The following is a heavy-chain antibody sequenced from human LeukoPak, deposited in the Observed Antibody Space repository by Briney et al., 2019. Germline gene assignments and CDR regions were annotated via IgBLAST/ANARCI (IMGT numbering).Heavy chain of an antibody. CDR1: GGTFSSYA. D-gene: IGHD5-18*01. V-gene: IGHV1-69*05. CDR2: IIPIFGTA. J-gene: IGHJ4*02. Sequence: SVKISCKASGGTFSSYAISWVRQAPGQGLEWMGGIIPIFGTANYAQEFQGRVTITTDESTSTAYMELSSLRSEDTAVYYCARAWRGYSYGFPFDYWGQGTLVTVSS. CDR3: ARAWRGYSYGFPFDY.